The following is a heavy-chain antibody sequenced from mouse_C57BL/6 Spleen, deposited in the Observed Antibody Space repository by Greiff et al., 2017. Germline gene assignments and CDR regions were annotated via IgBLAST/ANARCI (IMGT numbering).Heavy chain of an antibody. V-gene: IGHV1-26*01. CDR1: GYTFTDYY. Sequence: VQLQQSGPELVKPGASVKISCKASGYTFTDYYMNWVKQSHGKSLEWIGDINPNNGGTSYNQKFKGKATLTVDKSSSTAYMELRRLTSEDSAVYYCATTMVTTNYFDYWGQGTTLTVSS. CDR2: INPNNGGT. D-gene: IGHD2-2*01. CDR3: ATTMVTTNYFDY. J-gene: IGHJ2*01.